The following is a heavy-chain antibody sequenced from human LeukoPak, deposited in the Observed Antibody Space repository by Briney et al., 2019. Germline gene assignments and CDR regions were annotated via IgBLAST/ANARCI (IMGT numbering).Heavy chain of an antibody. J-gene: IGHJ3*02. V-gene: IGHV1-69*13. CDR2: IIPIFGTA. D-gene: IGHD2-21*02. CDR1: GGTFSSYA. CDR3: ARLLTAIDALDI. Sequence: ASVKVSCKASGGTFSSYAISWVRQAPGQGLEWMGGIIPIFGTANYAQKFQGRVTITADESTSTAYMELSSLRSEDTAVYYCARLLTAIDALDIWGQGTMVTVSS.